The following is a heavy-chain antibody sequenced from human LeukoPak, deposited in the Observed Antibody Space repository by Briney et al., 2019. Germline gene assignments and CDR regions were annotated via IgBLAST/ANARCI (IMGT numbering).Heavy chain of an antibody. D-gene: IGHD1-26*01. V-gene: IGHV1-69*01. Sequence: ASVKVSCKASGGTFGSYAISWVRQAPGQGLEWMGGIIPIFGTANYAQKFQGRVTITADESTSTAYMELSSLRSEDTAVYYCATPSVVGATDYYFNYWGQGTLVTVSS. CDR3: ATPSVVGATDYYFNY. CDR1: GGTFGSYA. J-gene: IGHJ4*02. CDR2: IIPIFGTA.